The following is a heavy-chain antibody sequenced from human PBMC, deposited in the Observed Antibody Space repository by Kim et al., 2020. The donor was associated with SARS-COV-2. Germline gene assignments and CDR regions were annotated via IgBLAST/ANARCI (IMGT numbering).Heavy chain of an antibody. D-gene: IGHD3-9*01. CDR1: GFTFSSYS. V-gene: IGHV3-48*02. J-gene: IGHJ6*02. CDR2: ISSSSSTI. Sequence: GGSLRLSCAASGFTFSSYSMNWVRKAPGKGLEWVSYISSSSSTIYYADSVKGRFTISRDNAKNSLYLQMNSLRDEDTAVYYCARSRGPDSLRYFVWQTPNYYYGMGVWGQGTAVPGSS. CDR3: ARSRGPDSLRYFVWQTPNYYYGMGV.